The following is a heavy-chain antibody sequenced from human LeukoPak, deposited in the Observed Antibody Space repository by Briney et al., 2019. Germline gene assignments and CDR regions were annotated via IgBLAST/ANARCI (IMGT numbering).Heavy chain of an antibody. CDR3: ATALQAVGQQLVLVLYGDAFDI. D-gene: IGHD6-13*01. CDR2: FDPEDGET. V-gene: IGHV1-24*01. CDR1: GYTFTSYG. J-gene: IGHJ3*02. Sequence: GASVKVSCKASGYTFTSYGISWVRQAPGKGLEWMGGFDPEDGETIYAQKFQGRVTMTEDTSTDTAYMELSSLRSEDTAVYYCATALQAVGQQLVLVLYGDAFDIWGQGTMVTVSS.